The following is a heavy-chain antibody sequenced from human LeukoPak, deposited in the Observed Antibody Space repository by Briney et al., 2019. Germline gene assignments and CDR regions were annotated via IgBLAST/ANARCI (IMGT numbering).Heavy chain of an antibody. J-gene: IGHJ4*02. CDR3: ARGDGDGYNFWY. Sequence: GASVKVSCKASGYTFTGYYIHWVRQAPGQGLEWMGWINPNSGVTNYAQKFQGRVTMTRDTSISTAYMELNRLGSDDTAVYYCARGDGDGYNFWYWGQGTLVTVPS. CDR1: GYTFTGYY. V-gene: IGHV1-2*02. D-gene: IGHD5-24*01. CDR2: INPNSGVT.